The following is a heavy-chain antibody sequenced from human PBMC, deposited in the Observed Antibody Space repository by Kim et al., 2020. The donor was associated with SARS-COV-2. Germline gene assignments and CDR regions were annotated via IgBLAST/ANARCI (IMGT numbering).Heavy chain of an antibody. CDR2: IYHSGST. V-gene: IGHV4-38-2*02. CDR3: PRVGATGY. Sequence: SETLSLTCTVSGYSISSGYYWGWIRQPPGKGLEWIGSIYHSGSTYYHPSLKSRFTISVDTSKNQFSLKLSSVTAADTAVYNLPRVGATGYWGQGTLVTVS. D-gene: IGHD1-26*01. J-gene: IGHJ4*02. CDR1: GYSISSGYY.